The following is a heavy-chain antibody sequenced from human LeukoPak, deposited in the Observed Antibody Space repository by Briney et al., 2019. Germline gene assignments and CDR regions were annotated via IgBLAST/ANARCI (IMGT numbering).Heavy chain of an antibody. D-gene: IGHD5-18*01. Sequence: ASVKVSCKASGYTFTSYAMNWVRQAPGQGLEWMGWINPNSGGTNYAQKFQGRVTMTRDTSISTAYMELSRLRSDDTAVYYCARVHVDTAMVGWFDPWGQGTLVTVSS. CDR3: ARVHVDTAMVGWFDP. V-gene: IGHV1-2*02. CDR2: INPNSGGT. J-gene: IGHJ5*02. CDR1: GYTFTSYA.